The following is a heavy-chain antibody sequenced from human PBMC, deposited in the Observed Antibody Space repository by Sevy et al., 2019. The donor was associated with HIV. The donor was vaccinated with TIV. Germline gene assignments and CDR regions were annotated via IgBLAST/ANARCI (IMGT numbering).Heavy chain of an antibody. D-gene: IGHD3-3*01. Sequence: GGSLRLSCAASGFTFTNYWMHWVRQAPGKGLVWVSRINSDGGITTYADSVKGRFTISRDNAKNTLYLQMNSLRAEDTAVYYCVYYDFWSGFSEYYMDVWGKGTTVTVSS. CDR2: INSDGGIT. CDR3: VYYDFWSGFSEYYMDV. J-gene: IGHJ6*03. V-gene: IGHV3-74*01. CDR1: GFTFTNYW.